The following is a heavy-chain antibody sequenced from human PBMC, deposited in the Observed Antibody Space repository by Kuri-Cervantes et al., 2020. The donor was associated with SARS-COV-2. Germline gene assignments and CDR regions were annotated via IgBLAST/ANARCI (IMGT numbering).Heavy chain of an antibody. D-gene: IGHD2-15*01. CDR1: GFTFSDYY. Sequence: GGSLRLSCAASGFTFSDYYMSWIRQAPGKGLEWVSYISSSGSTIYYADSVKGRFTISRDNAKNSLYLQMNSLRAEGTAVYYCARTGLPGWYYYYGMDVWGQGTTVTDSS. J-gene: IGHJ6*02. CDR3: ARTGLPGWYYYYGMDV. V-gene: IGHV3-11*01. CDR2: ISSSGSTI.